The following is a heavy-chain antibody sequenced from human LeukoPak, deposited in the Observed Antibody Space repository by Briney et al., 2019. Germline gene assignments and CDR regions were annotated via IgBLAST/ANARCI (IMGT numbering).Heavy chain of an antibody. J-gene: IGHJ4*02. CDR3: RVEVATISQTYYFDY. Sequence: PSETLSLTCAVYGGSFSGYYWSWIRQPPGKGLEWIGEINHSGSTNYNPSLKSRVTISVDTSKNQFSLKLSSVTAADTAVYYCRVEVATISQTYYFDYWGQGTLVTVSS. D-gene: IGHD5-24*01. V-gene: IGHV4-34*01. CDR1: GGSFSGYY. CDR2: INHSGST.